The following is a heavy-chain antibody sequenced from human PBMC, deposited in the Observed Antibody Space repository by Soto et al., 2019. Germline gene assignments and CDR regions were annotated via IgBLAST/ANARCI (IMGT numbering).Heavy chain of an antibody. D-gene: IGHD6-19*01. CDR3: ARRKVGSSNLFDP. CDR1: GGSISSSTYY. J-gene: IGHJ5*02. CDR2: IYYSGST. V-gene: IGHV4-39*01. Sequence: QLQLQESGPGLVKPSETLSLTCTVSGGSISSSTYYWGWIRQPPGKGLEWIGSIYYSGSTYYNPSLMSRVSISVDTSKNQFSLKLSSVTAADTAVYYCARRKVGSSNLFDPWGQGTLVTVSS.